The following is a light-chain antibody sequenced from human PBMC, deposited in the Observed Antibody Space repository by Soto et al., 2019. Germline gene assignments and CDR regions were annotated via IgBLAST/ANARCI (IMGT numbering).Light chain of an antibody. CDR1: SSNVENNF. J-gene: IGLJ3*02. CDR3: AAWDDSLNGLL. V-gene: IGLV1-44*01. Sequence: QSVLTQPTSASGTPGQRVTISCSGSSSNVENNFLNWYRHLPGTAPKLLIYNDNQRPSGVPDRFSGSKSGTSASLAISGLHSDDEADYYCAAWDDSLNGLLFGGVTKLTVL. CDR2: NDN.